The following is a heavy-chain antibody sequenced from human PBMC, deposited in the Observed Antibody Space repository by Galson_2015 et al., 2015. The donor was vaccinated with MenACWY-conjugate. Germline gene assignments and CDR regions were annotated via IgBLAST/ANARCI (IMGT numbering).Heavy chain of an antibody. CDR1: GFTFSSYW. CDR3: AVYCSSSRCYGASGGY. J-gene: IGHJ4*01. D-gene: IGHD2-2*01. CDR2: INSDGSST. V-gene: IGHV3-74*01. Sequence: SLRLSCAASGFTFSSYWMHWVRQAPGKGLVWVSLINSDGSSTSYADSVKGRFTISRDNAKNTLYLQMNSLRAEDTAVYYCAVYCSSSRCYGASGGYWGHGTLVTVSS.